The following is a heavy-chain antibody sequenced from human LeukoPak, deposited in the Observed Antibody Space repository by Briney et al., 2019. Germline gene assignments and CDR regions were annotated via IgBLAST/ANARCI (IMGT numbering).Heavy chain of an antibody. CDR2: ISSSSSTI. J-gene: IGHJ4*02. CDR3: AKAYYYDSSGYYPADY. Sequence: GGSLGLSCAASGFTFSSYSMNWVRQAPGKGLEWVSYISSSSSTIYYADSVKGRFAISRDNAKKSLYLQMNSLRAEDTAVYFCAKAYYYDSSGYYPADYWGQGTLVTVSS. D-gene: IGHD3-22*01. V-gene: IGHV3-48*01. CDR1: GFTFSSYS.